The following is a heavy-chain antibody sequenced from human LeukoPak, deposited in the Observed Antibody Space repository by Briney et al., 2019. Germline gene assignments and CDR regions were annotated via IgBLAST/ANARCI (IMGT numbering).Heavy chain of an antibody. CDR1: GFIFSNYG. V-gene: IGHV3-7*01. Sequence: GGSLRLSCAASGFIFSNYGMHWVRQTPGKGLEWVANIKQDGSEKHYVDSVKGRFTISRDNAKNSLYLQMSSLRAEDTAVYYCTRVEETATTAAIIRKYSYYYYYMDVWGKGNTVTVSS. CDR2: IKQDGSEK. D-gene: IGHD4-11*01. CDR3: TRVEETATTAAIIRKYSYYYYYMDV. J-gene: IGHJ6*03.